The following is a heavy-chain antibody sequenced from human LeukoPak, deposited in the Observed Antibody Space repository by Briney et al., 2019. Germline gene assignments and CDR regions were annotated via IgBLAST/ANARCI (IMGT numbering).Heavy chain of an antibody. J-gene: IGHJ3*02. D-gene: IGHD1-1*01. Sequence: PGGSLRLFCASCGFIFRRYRMNWVRQAPGKGVEWVSSICSCSCYIYYAVSVKGRFPISRDNAKHSVYLQMNSLRAGDTAVYDCARDRPVHDAFDIWGQGTMVTVSS. CDR3: ARDRPVHDAFDI. CDR2: ICSCSCYI. CDR1: GFIFRRYR. V-gene: IGHV3-21*01.